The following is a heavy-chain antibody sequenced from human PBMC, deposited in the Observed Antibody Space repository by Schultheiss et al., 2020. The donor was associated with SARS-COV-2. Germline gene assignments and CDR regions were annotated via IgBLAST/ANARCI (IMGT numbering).Heavy chain of an antibody. CDR1: GYTFTSYG. D-gene: IGHD2-21*01. J-gene: IGHJ4*02. Sequence: GESLKISCKASGYTFTSYGISWVRQAPGQGLEWMGWISAYNGNTNYAQKLQGRVTMTTDTSTSTAYMELRSLRSDDTAVYYCARPCGGDCYGGFDYWGQGTLVTVSS. CDR2: ISAYNGNT. CDR3: ARPCGGDCYGGFDY. V-gene: IGHV1-18*01.